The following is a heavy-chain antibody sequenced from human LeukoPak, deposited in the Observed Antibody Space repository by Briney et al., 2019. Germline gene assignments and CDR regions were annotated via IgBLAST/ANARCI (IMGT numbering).Heavy chain of an antibody. Sequence: GGSLRLSCEASGFTFSNYAMSWVRQAPGKGLEWVSTISVSGGTTYYADSVKGRFTISRDNSRTALYLQMNSLRTEDTAVYYCARDFYASGSYYFDYWGQGTLVTVSS. CDR1: GFTFSNYA. D-gene: IGHD3-10*01. CDR2: ISVSGGTT. J-gene: IGHJ4*02. CDR3: ARDFYASGSYYFDY. V-gene: IGHV3-23*01.